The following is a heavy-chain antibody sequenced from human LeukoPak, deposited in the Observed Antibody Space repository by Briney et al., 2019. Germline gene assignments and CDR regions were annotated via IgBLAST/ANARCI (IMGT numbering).Heavy chain of an antibody. V-gene: IGHV4-59*01. CDR1: GGTISSYY. D-gene: IGHD3-16*01. CDR3: ASWGSSAFDY. CDR2: IYYSGST. Sequence: SETLSLTCTVSGGTISSYYWSWIRQPPGQGLEWIGYIYYSGSTNYNPSLKSRVTISVDTSKNQFSLKLSSVTAADTSVYYCASWGSSAFDYWGQGTLVTVSS. J-gene: IGHJ4*02.